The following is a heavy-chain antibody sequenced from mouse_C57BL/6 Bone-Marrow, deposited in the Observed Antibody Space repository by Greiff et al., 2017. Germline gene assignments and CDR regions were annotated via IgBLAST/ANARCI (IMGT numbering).Heavy chain of an antibody. V-gene: IGHV5-6*01. Sequence: EVKLMESGGDLVKPGGSLKLSCAASGFTFSSYGMSWVRQTPDKRLEWVATISSGGSYTYYPDSVKGRFTISRDNAKNTLYLQMGSLESEDTALYYCASSSGAWFAYWGQGTLVTVSA. D-gene: IGHD1-1*01. CDR1: GFTFSSYG. CDR3: ASSSGAWFAY. CDR2: ISSGGSYT. J-gene: IGHJ3*01.